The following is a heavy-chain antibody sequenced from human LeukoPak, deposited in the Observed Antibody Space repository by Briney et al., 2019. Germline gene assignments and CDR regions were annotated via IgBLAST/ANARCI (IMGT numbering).Heavy chain of an antibody. CDR2: FDPEDGET. Sequence: ASVKVSCKVSGYTLTELSMHWVRQAPGKGLEWMGGFDPEDGETIYAQKFQGRVTMTEDTSTDTAYMELSSLRSEDTAVYYCATAGRNGDPFLGMDVWGQGTTVTVSS. D-gene: IGHD2-8*01. V-gene: IGHV1-24*01. J-gene: IGHJ6*02. CDR3: ATAGRNGDPFLGMDV. CDR1: GYTLTELS.